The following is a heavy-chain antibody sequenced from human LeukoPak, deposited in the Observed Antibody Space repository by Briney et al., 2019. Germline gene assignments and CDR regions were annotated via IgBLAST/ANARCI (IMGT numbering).Heavy chain of an antibody. Sequence: GRSLRLSCAASGFTFDDYAMHWVRQAPGKGLEWVSGISWNSGSIGYADSVKGRFTISRDNAKNSLYLQMNSLRAEDTALYYCAKAPTYGSGSYYQYFDYWGQGTLVTVPS. D-gene: IGHD3-10*01. CDR3: AKAPTYGSGSYYQYFDY. CDR1: GFTFDDYA. CDR2: ISWNSGSI. V-gene: IGHV3-9*01. J-gene: IGHJ4*02.